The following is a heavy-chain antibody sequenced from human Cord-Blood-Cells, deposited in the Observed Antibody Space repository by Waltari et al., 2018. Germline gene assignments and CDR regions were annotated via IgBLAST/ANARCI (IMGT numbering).Heavy chain of an antibody. CDR2: IYYSGST. D-gene: IGHD3-3*01. CDR3: ARDTPSDLWSGYYYYYMDV. Sequence: QVQLQESGPGLVKPSETLSLTCTVSGGSIRSYYWSWIRQPPGKGLEWIGYIYYSGSTNYNPSRKSRVTISVDTSKNQFSLKLSSVTAADTAVYYCARDTPSDLWSGYYYYYMDVWGKGTTVTVSS. V-gene: IGHV4-59*01. J-gene: IGHJ6*03. CDR1: GGSIRSYY.